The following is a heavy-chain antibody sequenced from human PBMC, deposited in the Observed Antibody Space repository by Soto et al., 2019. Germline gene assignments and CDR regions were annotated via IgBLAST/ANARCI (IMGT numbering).Heavy chain of an antibody. V-gene: IGHV3-74*01. CDR2: INSDGSST. CDR3: ARVLDSSGWYFPGY. CDR1: GFTFSSYW. Sequence: SGGSLRLSCAASGFTFSSYWMYWVRQAPGKGLVWVSRINSDGSSTNYADSVKGRFSISRDNAKNSLYLQMNSLRAEDTAVYYCARVLDSSGWYFPGYWGQGTLVTVSS. J-gene: IGHJ4*02. D-gene: IGHD6-19*01.